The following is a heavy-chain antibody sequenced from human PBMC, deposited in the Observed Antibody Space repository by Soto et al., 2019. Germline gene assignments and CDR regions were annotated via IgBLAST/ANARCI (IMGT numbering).Heavy chain of an antibody. V-gene: IGHV3-33*01. D-gene: IGHD3-3*01. Sequence: PGGSLRLSCAASGFTFSSYGMHWVRQAPGKGLEWVAVIWYDGSNKYYADSVKGRFTISRDNSKNTLYLQMNSLRAEDTAVYYCARENYDFWSGPSAPYYYMDVWGIGTTVTVSS. CDR3: ARENYDFWSGPSAPYYYMDV. CDR2: IWYDGSNK. J-gene: IGHJ6*03. CDR1: GFTFSSYG.